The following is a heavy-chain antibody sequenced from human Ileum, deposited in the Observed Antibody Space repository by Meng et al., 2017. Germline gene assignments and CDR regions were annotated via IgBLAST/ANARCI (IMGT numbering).Heavy chain of an antibody. D-gene: IGHD3-10*01. CDR3: TRDRNYGSGSLD. CDR1: EFTFSSYW. Sequence: GGSLRLSCAASEFTFSSYWMTWIRQAPGKGLEWVATINHDASETYYVDSVKGRFTISRDNAKKSLFLQMNSLRAEDTAVYYCTRDRNYGSGSLDWGQGTLVTGSS. V-gene: IGHV3-7*01. J-gene: IGHJ4*02. CDR2: INHDASET.